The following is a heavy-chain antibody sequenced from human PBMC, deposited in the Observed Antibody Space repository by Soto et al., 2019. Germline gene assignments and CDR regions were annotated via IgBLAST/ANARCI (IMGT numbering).Heavy chain of an antibody. CDR2: ISYSGST. J-gene: IGHJ4*02. CDR1: GGSISSYY. Sequence: QVHLQESGPGLVKPSETLSLTCSVSGGSISSYYWSWIRQPPGKGLEWLGYISYSGSTNYNPSLKSRXXIXVXXSKNQFSLKLSSVTAADTAVYYCARRAAGLGGINYWGQGTLVTVSS. D-gene: IGHD6-19*01. V-gene: IGHV4-59*08. CDR3: ARRAAGLGGINY.